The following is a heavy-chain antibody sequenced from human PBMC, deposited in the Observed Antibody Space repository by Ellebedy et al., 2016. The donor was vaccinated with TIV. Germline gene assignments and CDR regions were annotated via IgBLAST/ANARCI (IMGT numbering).Heavy chain of an antibody. CDR2: IGTAGDP. V-gene: IGHV3-13*05. CDR3: ARGRLRQLLWFGEPVSGMDV. D-gene: IGHD3-10*01. CDR1: GFTFSSYD. J-gene: IGHJ6*02. Sequence: GESLKISCAASGFTFSSYDMHWVRQATGKGLEWVSAIGTAGDPYYPGSVKGRFTISRENAKNSLYLQMNSLRAGDTAVYYCARGRLRQLLWFGEPVSGMDVWGQGTTVTVSS.